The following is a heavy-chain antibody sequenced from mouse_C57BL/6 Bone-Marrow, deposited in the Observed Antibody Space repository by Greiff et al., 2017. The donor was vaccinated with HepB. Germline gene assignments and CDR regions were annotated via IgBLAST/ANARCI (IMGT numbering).Heavy chain of an antibody. CDR1: GFTFSDYG. CDR2: ISSGSSTI. V-gene: IGHV5-17*01. CDR3: AGYYDGFAY. J-gene: IGHJ3*01. D-gene: IGHD2-4*01. Sequence: EVQVVESGGGLMKPGGSLKLSCAASGFTFSDYGMHWVRQAPEKGLEWVAYISSGSSTIYYADTVKGRFTISRDNAKNTLFLQMTRLRSEDTAMYYCAGYYDGFAYWGQGTLVTVSA.